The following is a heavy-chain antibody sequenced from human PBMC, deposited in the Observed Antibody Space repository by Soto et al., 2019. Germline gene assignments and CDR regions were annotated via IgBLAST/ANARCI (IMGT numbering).Heavy chain of an antibody. CDR2: IYYSGST. J-gene: IGHJ5*02. D-gene: IGHD1-20*01. CDR3: ARVGGINWFDP. Sequence: LTCAVSGGSISSGGYSWSWIRQHPGKGLEWIGYIYYSGSTYYNPSLKIRVTISVDTSQTQFSLKLSSVTAAYTAVYYCARVGGINWFDPWGQGTLVTVS. V-gene: IGHV4-31*11. CDR1: GGSISSGGYS.